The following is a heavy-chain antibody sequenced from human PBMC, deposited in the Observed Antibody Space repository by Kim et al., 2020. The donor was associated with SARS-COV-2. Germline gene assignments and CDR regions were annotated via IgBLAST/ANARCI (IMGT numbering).Heavy chain of an antibody. D-gene: IGHD3-10*01. Sequence: GGSLRLSCAASGFTFDDYAMHWVRQAPGKGLEWVSLISGDGGSTYYADSVKGRFTISRDNSKNSLYLQMNSLRTEDIALYYCAKDIRFGELGIFDYWGQGTLVTVSS. CDR2: ISGDGGST. V-gene: IGHV3-43*02. J-gene: IGHJ4*02. CDR3: AKDIRFGELGIFDY. CDR1: GFTFDDYA.